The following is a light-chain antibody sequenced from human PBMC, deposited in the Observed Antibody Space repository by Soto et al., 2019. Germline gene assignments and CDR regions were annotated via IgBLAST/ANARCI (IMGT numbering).Light chain of an antibody. V-gene: IGLV2-23*01. CDR1: STEVDNYNF. Sequence: QSVLTQPASVSGSPGQSITIACTGISTEVDNYNFVSWYQQQPGKVPKLIIYEDSKRPYGISDRCSGSKSGSSAPLTSSGLQAEDEADYCCSHAGFNSPYVFATGTKVTV. J-gene: IGLJ1*01. CDR2: EDS. CDR3: CSHAGFNSPYV.